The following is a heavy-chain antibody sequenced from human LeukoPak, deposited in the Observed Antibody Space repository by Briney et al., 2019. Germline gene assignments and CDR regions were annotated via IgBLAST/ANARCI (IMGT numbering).Heavy chain of an antibody. Sequence: GGSVRLSCTASGFPFSSYDMSWARQAPGKGLEWVSPISGSGGSTYYADSVKGRFTISRDNSKNTLYLQMNSLRAEDTAVYYCAKLPYYYDSSGYYHDAFDIWGQGTMVTVSS. V-gene: IGHV3-23*01. J-gene: IGHJ3*02. D-gene: IGHD3-22*01. CDR2: ISGSGGST. CDR3: AKLPYYYDSSGYYHDAFDI. CDR1: GFPFSSYD.